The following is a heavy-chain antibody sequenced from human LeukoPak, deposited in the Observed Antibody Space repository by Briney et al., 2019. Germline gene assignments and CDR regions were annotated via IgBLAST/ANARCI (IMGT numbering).Heavy chain of an antibody. Sequence: GGSLRLSCAASGFSYSNYAMSWVRQAPGKGLEWVSSISDSGFSTYYADSVKGRFTISRDNSENTLYLQMNSLRVEDTAVYYCAKEIYGSGSYYDLDYWGQGTLVTVSS. CDR2: ISDSGFST. D-gene: IGHD3-10*01. J-gene: IGHJ4*02. CDR1: GFSYSNYA. V-gene: IGHV3-23*01. CDR3: AKEIYGSGSYYDLDY.